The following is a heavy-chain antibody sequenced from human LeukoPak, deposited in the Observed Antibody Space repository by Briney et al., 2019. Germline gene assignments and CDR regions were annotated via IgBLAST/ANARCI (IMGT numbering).Heavy chain of an antibody. CDR1: GYTFTGYY. CDR3: ASVFVLAQWLVPFDY. V-gene: IGHV1-2*02. Sequence: ASVKVSCKASGYTFTGYYMHWVRQAPGQGLEWMGWINPNSGGTNYAQKFQGRVTMTRDTSISTAYMELSRLRSDDTAVYYCASVFVLAQWLVPFDYWGQGTLVTVSS. D-gene: IGHD6-19*01. CDR2: INPNSGGT. J-gene: IGHJ4*02.